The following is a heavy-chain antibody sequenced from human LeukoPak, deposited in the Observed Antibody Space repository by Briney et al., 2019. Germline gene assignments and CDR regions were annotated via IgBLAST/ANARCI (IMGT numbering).Heavy chain of an antibody. Sequence: GGSLRLSCAASGFTFSSYAMNWVRQAPGKGLEWVSYISSSSSTIYYADSVKGRFTISRDNAKNSLYLQMNSLRDDDTAVYYCARAVQSYSTPIFDYWGQGTLVTVSS. CDR3: ARAVQSYSTPIFDY. D-gene: IGHD2-15*01. CDR2: ISSSSSTI. J-gene: IGHJ4*02. V-gene: IGHV3-48*02. CDR1: GFTFSSYA.